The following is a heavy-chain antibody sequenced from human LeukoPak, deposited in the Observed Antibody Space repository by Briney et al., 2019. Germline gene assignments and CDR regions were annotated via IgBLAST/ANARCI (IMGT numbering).Heavy chain of an antibody. CDR3: ARERLERRPYYFDY. CDR2: IIPIFGTA. J-gene: IGHJ4*02. Sequence: SVKVSCKASGGTFSSYAISWVRQAPGQGLEWMGRIIPIFGTANYAQKFQGRVTITTDESTSTAYMELSSLRSEDTAVYYCARERLERRPYYFDYWGQGALVTVSS. CDR1: GGTFSSYA. D-gene: IGHD1-1*01. V-gene: IGHV1-69*05.